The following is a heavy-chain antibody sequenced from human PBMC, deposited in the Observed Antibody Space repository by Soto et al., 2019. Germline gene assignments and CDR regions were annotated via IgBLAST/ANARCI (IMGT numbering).Heavy chain of an antibody. CDR1: GYTFTSSG. CDR2: IITDNGNT. Sequence: GASVKVSCKASGYTFTSSGISWVRQAPGQGLEWMGWIITDNGNTNYAQHLQGRVSMTTDTSTSTAYIDLRSLRSDDTAVYYCARDQGITTFGVYSMYYYGMDVWGQGTTVTVSS. D-gene: IGHD3-3*01. V-gene: IGHV1-18*01. J-gene: IGHJ6*02. CDR3: ARDQGITTFGVYSMYYYGMDV.